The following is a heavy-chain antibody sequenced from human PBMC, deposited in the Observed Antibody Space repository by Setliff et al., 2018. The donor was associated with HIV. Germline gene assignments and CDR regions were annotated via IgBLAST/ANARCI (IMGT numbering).Heavy chain of an antibody. CDR2: IYTSGTT. V-gene: IGHV4-4*07. CDR1: GDSISSYY. D-gene: IGHD3-3*01. Sequence: SETLSLTCTVSGDSISSYYWSWIRQTAGQGLEWIGRIYTSGTTNYNPSLKRRVTMSVDTSKNQFSLKLSSVTAADTAVYYCARNFWNGPPDYYYYGLDVLGQGTTVTVSS. CDR3: ARNFWNGPPDYYYYGLDV. J-gene: IGHJ6*02.